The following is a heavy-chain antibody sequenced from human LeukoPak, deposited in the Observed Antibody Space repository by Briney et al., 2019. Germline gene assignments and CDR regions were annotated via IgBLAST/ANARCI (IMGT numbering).Heavy chain of an antibody. Sequence: SETLSLTCAVYGGSFSGYYWSWIRQPPGKGLEWIGEINHSGSTNYNPSLKSRVTISVDTSKNQFSLKLRSVTAADTAVYYCARGYSGYDSPYSSGWYYYYYYMDVWGKGTTVTVSS. CDR1: GGSFSGYY. D-gene: IGHD5-12*01. J-gene: IGHJ6*03. CDR3: ARGYSGYDSPYSSGWYYYYYYMDV. V-gene: IGHV4-34*01. CDR2: INHSGST.